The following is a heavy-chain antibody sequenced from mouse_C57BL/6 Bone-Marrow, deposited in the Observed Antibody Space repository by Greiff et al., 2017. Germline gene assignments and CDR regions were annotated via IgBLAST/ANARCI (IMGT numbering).Heavy chain of an antibody. CDR2: IDPETGGT. CDR1: GYTFTDYE. J-gene: IGHJ2*01. Sequence: QVQLKESGAELVRPGASVTLSCKASGYTFTDYEMHWVKQTPVNGLEWIGAIDPETGGTAYNQKFKGKAILTADKSSSTACMELRSLTSQDSAVYYCTKGVYYYVSFDYCCQGTTLTVSA. V-gene: IGHV1-15*01. D-gene: IGHD1-1*01. CDR3: TKGVYYYVSFDY.